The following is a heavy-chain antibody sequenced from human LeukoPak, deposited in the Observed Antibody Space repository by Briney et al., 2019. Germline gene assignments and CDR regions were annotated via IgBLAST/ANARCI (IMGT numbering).Heavy chain of an antibody. Sequence: GGSLRLSCAASRFTFSSYGMHWVRQAPGKGLEWVAYIQYDGSNQQYADSVKGRFTISRDNAKNSLYLQMNSLRAEDTAVYYCARDWAYSSSPFDYWGQGTLVTVSS. D-gene: IGHD6-6*01. CDR3: ARDWAYSSSPFDY. J-gene: IGHJ4*02. CDR2: IQYDGSNQ. V-gene: IGHV3-30*02. CDR1: RFTFSSYG.